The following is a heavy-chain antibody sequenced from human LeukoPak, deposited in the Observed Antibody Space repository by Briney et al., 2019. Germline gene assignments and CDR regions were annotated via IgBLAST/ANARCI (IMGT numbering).Heavy chain of an antibody. CDR2: TYYRSKWYN. D-gene: IGHD3-22*01. V-gene: IGHV6-1*01. Sequence: SQTLSLTCAISGDSVSSNSAAWNWIRQSPLRGLEWLGRTYYRSKWYNDYAVSVKSRITINPDTSKNQFSLQLNSVTPEDTAVYYCAREEVGYYDSSGYYYYMDVWGKGTTVTVSS. CDR3: AREEVGYYDSSGYYYYMDV. CDR1: GDSVSSNSAA. J-gene: IGHJ6*03.